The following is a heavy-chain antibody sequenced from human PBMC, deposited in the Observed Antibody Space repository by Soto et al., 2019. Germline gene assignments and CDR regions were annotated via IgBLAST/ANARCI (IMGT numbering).Heavy chain of an antibody. CDR1: GFTFRNHG. J-gene: IGHJ6*02. D-gene: IGHD3-16*02. V-gene: IGHV3-30*18. Sequence: GGSLRLSCVASGFTFRNHGMHWVRQAPGKGLEWVAVISYNGKNEHYADSVKGRFTISRDNSKNTVFLHMNSLTPEDTAVYYCAKDRNYILIVEMATTSMAVWVQCTTVTVSS. CDR2: ISYNGKNE. CDR3: AKDRNYILIVEMATTSMAV.